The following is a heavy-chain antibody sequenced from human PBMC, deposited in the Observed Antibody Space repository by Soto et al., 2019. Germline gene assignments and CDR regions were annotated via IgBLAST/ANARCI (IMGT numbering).Heavy chain of an antibody. CDR1: GFTFSGSA. CDR3: SSFMVGATHY. CDR2: IRNKANTYAT. Sequence: PGGSLRLSCAASGFTFSGSAMHWVRQAAGKGLEWVGRIRNKANTYATAYAASVKGRFTISRDDSKNTAYLQMNSLKTEDTAVYYCSSFMVGATHYWGQGTLVTVSS. V-gene: IGHV3-73*01. D-gene: IGHD1-26*01. J-gene: IGHJ4*02.